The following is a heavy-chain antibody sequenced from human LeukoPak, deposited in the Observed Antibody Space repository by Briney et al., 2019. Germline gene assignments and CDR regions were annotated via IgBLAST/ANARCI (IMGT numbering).Heavy chain of an antibody. D-gene: IGHD1-14*01. CDR1: GYTFTNYW. CDR3: ARLYNTCWFDP. V-gene: IGHV5-51*01. CDR2: IYPGDSDT. Sequence: GGSLQISGQGSGYTFTNYWIGGARQVPGKGLEWMGIIYPGDSDTRYSPSFQGQVTISADNSISTAYPQWSSLKASDTAMYYCARLYNTCWFDPWGERTLVTVSS. J-gene: IGHJ5*02.